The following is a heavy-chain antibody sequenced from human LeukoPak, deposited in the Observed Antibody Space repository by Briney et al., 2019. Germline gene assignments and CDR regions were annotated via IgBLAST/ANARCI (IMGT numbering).Heavy chain of an antibody. V-gene: IGHV3-30*18. CDR2: TSYDGSDK. Sequence: GSLRLSCAASGFTFSSYGMHWVRQAPGKGLEWVAVTSYDGSDKYYADSVKGRFTISRDNSKNTLYLQMSSLRAEDTAVYYCAKEETYNAFDIWGQGTMVTVSS. CDR3: AKEETYNAFDI. J-gene: IGHJ3*02. CDR1: GFTFSSYG. D-gene: IGHD2-2*02.